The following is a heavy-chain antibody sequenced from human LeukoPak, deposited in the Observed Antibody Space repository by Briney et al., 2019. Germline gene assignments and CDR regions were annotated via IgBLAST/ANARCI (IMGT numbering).Heavy chain of an antibody. V-gene: IGHV3-48*03. CDR3: ARDAGGIAAVPYYFDY. CDR1: GFTFRNSE. D-gene: IGHD6-13*01. Sequence: PGRSLRLSCAASGFTFRNSEINWVRQAPGKGLEWVSYISSSGTAIFYADSVKGRFTVSRDNAKNSLSLQMSSLRAEDTAVYYCARDAGGIAAVPYYFDYWGQGTLVTVSS. J-gene: IGHJ4*02. CDR2: ISSSGTAI.